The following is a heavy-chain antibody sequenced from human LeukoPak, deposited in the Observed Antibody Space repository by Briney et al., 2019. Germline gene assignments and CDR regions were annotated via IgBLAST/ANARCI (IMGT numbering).Heavy chain of an antibody. V-gene: IGHV4-34*01. CDR3: ATTGTHDAFDI. Sequence: SETLSLTCAVYGGSFSGYYWSWIRQPPGKGLGWIGEINHSGSTNYNPSLKSRVTISVDTSKNQFSLKLSSVTAADTAVYYCATTGTHDAFDIWGQGTMVTVSS. CDR2: INHSGST. CDR1: GGSFSGYY. D-gene: IGHD1-1*01. J-gene: IGHJ3*02.